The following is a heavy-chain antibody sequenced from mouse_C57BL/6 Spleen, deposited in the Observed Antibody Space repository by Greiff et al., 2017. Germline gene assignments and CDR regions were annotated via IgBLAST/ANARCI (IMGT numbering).Heavy chain of an antibody. V-gene: IGHV1-18*01. CDR3: ARWEIYYDCGWFAY. CDR2: INPNNGGT. D-gene: IGHD2-4*01. Sequence: EVQLQQSGPELVKPGASVKIPCKASGYTFTDYNMDWVKQSHGKSLEWIGDINPNNGGTIYNQKFKGKATLTVDKSSSTAYMALRSLTTEDTAVYYCARWEIYYDCGWFAYWGQGTLVTVSA. CDR1: GYTFTDYN. J-gene: IGHJ3*01.